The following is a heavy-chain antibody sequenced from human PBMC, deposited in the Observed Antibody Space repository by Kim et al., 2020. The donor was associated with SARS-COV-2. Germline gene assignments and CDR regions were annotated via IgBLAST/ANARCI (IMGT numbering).Heavy chain of an antibody. V-gene: IGHV7-4-1*02. CDR2: INTNTANP. CDR1: GYSFTGFG. CDR3: ARIHCSSASCFWSLGY. J-gene: IGHJ4*02. Sequence: ASVKVSCKASGYSFTGFGLVWVRQAPGQGLEWMGWINTNTANPTYAQGFAGRFAFSSDTSVSAAYLQISNLKSEDTAFYYCARIHCSSASCFWSLGYWGQ. D-gene: IGHD2-2*01.